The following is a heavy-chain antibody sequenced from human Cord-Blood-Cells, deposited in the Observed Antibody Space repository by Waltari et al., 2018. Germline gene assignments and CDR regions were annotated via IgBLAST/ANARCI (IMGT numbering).Heavy chain of an antibody. Sequence: EVQLVESGGGLVQPGGSLRLSCAASGFTFSSYCMHWVRQAPGKGLVWVSRINSDGSSTSYADSVKGRFTISRDNAKNTLYLQMNSLRAEDTAVYYWARELIAARPYDYWGQGTLVTVSS. CDR2: INSDGSST. CDR3: ARELIAARPYDY. CDR1: GFTFSSYC. V-gene: IGHV3-74*01. D-gene: IGHD6-6*01. J-gene: IGHJ4*02.